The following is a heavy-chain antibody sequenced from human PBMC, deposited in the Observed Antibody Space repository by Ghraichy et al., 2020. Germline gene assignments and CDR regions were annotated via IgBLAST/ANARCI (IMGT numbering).Heavy chain of an antibody. CDR1: GYTFTSYG. V-gene: IGHV1-18*01. CDR3: ARDRRHMWMTAHADFDY. D-gene: IGHD2-21*02. Sequence: ASVKVSCKASGYTFTSYGISWVRQAPGQGLEWMGWISAYNGNTNYAQKLQGRVTMTTDTSTSTAYMELRSLRSDDTAVYYCARDRRHMWMTAHADFDYWGQGTLVTVSS. J-gene: IGHJ4*02. CDR2: ISAYNGNT.